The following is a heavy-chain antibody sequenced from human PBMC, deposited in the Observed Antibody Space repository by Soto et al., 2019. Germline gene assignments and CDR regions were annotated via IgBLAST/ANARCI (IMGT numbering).Heavy chain of an antibody. J-gene: IGHJ5*02. CDR1: GFSLSTSGVG. CDR2: IFGDDDK. D-gene: IGHD1-1*01. Sequence: QITLKESGTTLVKPTQTLTLTCTFSGFSLSTSGVGVGWIRQPPGKALEWLALIFGDDDKRYSPSLKSRITITKDTSKNQVVLTMTNMDPVDTATYYGAHRLRATGTNNRFDPWGQGTLVTVSS. V-gene: IGHV2-5*02. CDR3: AHRLRATGTNNRFDP.